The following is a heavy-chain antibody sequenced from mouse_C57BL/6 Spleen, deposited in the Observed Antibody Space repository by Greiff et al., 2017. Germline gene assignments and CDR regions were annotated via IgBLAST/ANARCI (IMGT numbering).Heavy chain of an antibody. Sequence: EVQLQQSGPELVKPGASVKISCKASGYTFTDYYMNWVKQSHGKSLEWIGDINPNNGGTNYNQKFKGKATLTVDKSSSTAYMELRSLTSEDSAVYYCARRGYYGLYYAMDYWGQGTSVTVSS. CDR1: GYTFTDYY. J-gene: IGHJ4*01. D-gene: IGHD1-2*01. CDR3: ARRGYYGLYYAMDY. CDR2: INPNNGGT. V-gene: IGHV1-26*01.